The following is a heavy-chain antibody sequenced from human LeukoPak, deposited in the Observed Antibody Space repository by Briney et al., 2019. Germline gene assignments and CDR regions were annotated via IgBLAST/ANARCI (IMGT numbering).Heavy chain of an antibody. V-gene: IGHV3-30*12. CDR1: GFTFSSCG. J-gene: IGHJ4*02. D-gene: IGHD3-16*01. CDR3: AKEVYDDYVWGSSNEYDY. CDR2: ISYDGSNK. Sequence: PGGSLRLSCAASGFTFSSCGMHWVRQAPGKGLEWVAVISYDGSNKYYADSVKGRFTISRDNSKNTLYLQMNSLRAEDTAVYYCAKEVYDDYVWGSSNEYDYWGQGTLVTVSS.